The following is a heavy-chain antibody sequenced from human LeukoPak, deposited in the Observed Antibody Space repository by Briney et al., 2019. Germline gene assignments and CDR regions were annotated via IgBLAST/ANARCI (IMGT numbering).Heavy chain of an antibody. V-gene: IGHV4-38-2*01. Sequence: SETLSLTCAVSCYPISSGFYRDWIPQPPGKGLEWVWSNYHNGSPYHNPSLKSRVTISVDTSKIQFPLTLSSVTAADTAVYYCARRPVPDPEYSSSVDYWGQGTLVTVSS. D-gene: IGHD6-6*01. CDR3: ARRPVPDPEYSSSVDY. J-gene: IGHJ4*02. CDR1: CYPISSGFY. CDR2: NYHNGSP.